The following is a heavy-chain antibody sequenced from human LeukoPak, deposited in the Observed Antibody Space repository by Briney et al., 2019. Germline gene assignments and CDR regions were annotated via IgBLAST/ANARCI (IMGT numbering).Heavy chain of an antibody. CDR1: GXTVSRNY. D-gene: IGHD5-12*01. CDR3: ARDSGYDLRPTLDY. CDR2: IYSDGRT. Sequence: PGGSLRLSCAASGXTVSRNYMSWVRQAPGKGLEWVSVIYSDGRTYYEDSVKGRFTISRDNSKNTLHFQMNSLRAEDTAVYYCARDSGYDLRPTLDYWGQGTLVTVSS. V-gene: IGHV3-53*01. J-gene: IGHJ4*02.